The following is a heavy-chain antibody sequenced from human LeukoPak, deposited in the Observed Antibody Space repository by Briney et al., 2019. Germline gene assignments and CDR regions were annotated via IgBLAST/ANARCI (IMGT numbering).Heavy chain of an antibody. CDR1: GGTFRSYA. V-gene: IGHV1-69*05. CDR2: IIPIFGTA. Sequence: SVKVSCKASGGTFRSYAISWVRQAPGQGLEWMGGIIPIFGTANYAQKFQGRVTITTDESTSTAYMELSSLRSEDTAVYYCASAIAAAGDGENWFDPWGQGTLVTVSS. CDR3: ASAIAAAGDGENWFDP. D-gene: IGHD6-13*01. J-gene: IGHJ5*02.